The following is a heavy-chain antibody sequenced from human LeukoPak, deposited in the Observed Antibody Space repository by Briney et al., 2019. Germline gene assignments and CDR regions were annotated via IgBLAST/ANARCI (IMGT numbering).Heavy chain of an antibody. V-gene: IGHV3-7*05. Sequence: GGSLRLSCAASGFTFSNYWMTWVRQAPGKGLEWVANIKQDGSEKYYVDSVKGRFTISRDNAKNSLYLQMNSLRAEDTAVYYCARGGDGDYERFTWPYWGQGTLVTVSS. D-gene: IGHD4-17*01. CDR2: IKQDGSEK. CDR3: ARGGDGDYERFTWPY. J-gene: IGHJ4*02. CDR1: GFTFSNYW.